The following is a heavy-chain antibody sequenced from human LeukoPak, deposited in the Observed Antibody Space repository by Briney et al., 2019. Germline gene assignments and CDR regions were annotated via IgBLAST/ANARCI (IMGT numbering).Heavy chain of an antibody. CDR3: ARDRCGGDCPLDY. V-gene: IGHV4-4*02. D-gene: IGHD2-21*02. CDR1: GGSILTTNW. CDR2: VHLSEAS. Sequence: PSGTLSLTCAVSGGSILTTNWWSWVRPPPGKGLEWIGEVHLSEASNYNPSLKSRVTISVDKSKNQFSLNLRSVTAADTAVYYCARDRCGGDCPLDYWGQGTLVTVSS. J-gene: IGHJ4*02.